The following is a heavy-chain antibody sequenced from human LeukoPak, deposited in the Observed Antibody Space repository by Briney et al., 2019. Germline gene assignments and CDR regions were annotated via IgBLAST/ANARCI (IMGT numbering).Heavy chain of an antibody. J-gene: IGHJ4*02. CDR1: GGSFSGYY. V-gene: IGHV4-34*01. CDR3: ARLVSHGKILTGYYKKGRFDY. Sequence: SETLSLTCAVYGGSFSGYYRSWIRQPPGKGPEWIGEINHSGSTNYNPSLKSRVSISLDTSKNQFSLQLTSVTAADTAVYYCARLVSHGKILTGYYKKGRFDYWGQGTLVTVSS. CDR2: INHSGST. D-gene: IGHD3-9*01.